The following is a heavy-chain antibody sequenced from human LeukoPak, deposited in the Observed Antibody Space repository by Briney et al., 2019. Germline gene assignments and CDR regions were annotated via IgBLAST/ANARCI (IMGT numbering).Heavy chain of an antibody. V-gene: IGHV3-11*01. CDR2: ISSSGSTI. CDR1: GFTFSDYY. D-gene: IGHD6-19*01. Sequence: GGSLRLSCAASGFTFSDYYMSWIRQPPGKGLEWVSYISSSGSTIYYADSVKGRFTISRDNAKNSLYLQMNSLRAEDTAVYYCARALGDMAVAGTEDYWGQGTLVTVSS. J-gene: IGHJ4*02. CDR3: ARALGDMAVAGTEDY.